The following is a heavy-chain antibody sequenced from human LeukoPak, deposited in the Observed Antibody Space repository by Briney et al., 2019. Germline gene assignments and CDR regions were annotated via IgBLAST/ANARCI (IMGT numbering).Heavy chain of an antibody. CDR1: GFTVSSNY. V-gene: IGHV3-53*01. D-gene: IGHD3-16*01. CDR2: IYSGGST. CDR3: AKGGTYDYTSFDY. J-gene: IGHJ4*02. Sequence: GGSLRLSCAASGFTVSSNYMSWVRQAPGKGLEWVSVIYSGGSTYYADSVKGRFTISRDNSKNTLYLQMNSLRAEDTAVYYCAKGGTYDYTSFDYWGQGTLVTVSS.